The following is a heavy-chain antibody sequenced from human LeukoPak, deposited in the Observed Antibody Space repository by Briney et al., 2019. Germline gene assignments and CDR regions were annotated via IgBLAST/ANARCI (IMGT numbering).Heavy chain of an antibody. J-gene: IGHJ4*02. CDR1: GGSFSGYY. V-gene: IGHV4-34*01. Sequence: SETLSLTCAVYGGSFSGYYWSWIRQPPGKGLEWIGEINHSGSTNYNPSLKSRVTISVDTSKNQFSLKLSSVTAADTAVYYCARQVDYYDSSGAYDYWGQGTLVTVSS. CDR3: ARQVDYYDSSGAYDY. D-gene: IGHD3-22*01. CDR2: INHSGST.